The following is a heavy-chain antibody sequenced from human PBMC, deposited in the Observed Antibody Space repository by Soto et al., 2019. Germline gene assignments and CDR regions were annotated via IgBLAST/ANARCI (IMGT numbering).Heavy chain of an antibody. Sequence: GGSLRLSCAASGFTFNNYAMSWVRQAPGKGLEWVSAISDSDGSTYYADSVKGRFTISRDNSKNTLYLQMNSLRAEDTAIYYCASDRHYDFWSGRRNYMDVWGKGTTVTVSS. CDR3: ASDRHYDFWSGRRNYMDV. J-gene: IGHJ6*03. D-gene: IGHD3-3*01. CDR2: ISDSDGST. CDR1: GFTFNNYA. V-gene: IGHV3-23*01.